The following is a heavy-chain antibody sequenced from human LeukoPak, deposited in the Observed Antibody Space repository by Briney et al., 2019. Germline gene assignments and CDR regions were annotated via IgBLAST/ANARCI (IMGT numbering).Heavy chain of an antibody. J-gene: IGHJ4*02. V-gene: IGHV4-39*01. D-gene: IGHD2-15*01. CDR2: IYFSGST. Sequence: PSETLSPTCTVSGGSISSNIYYWAWIRQPPGKGLEWIGTIYFSGSTYYNPSLKSRVTISVDTSKNQFSLKLTSVTAADTAVYYCARLGYCSGGSCHHDYWGQGTLVTVSS. CDR3: ARLGYCSGGSCHHDY. CDR1: GGSISSNIYY.